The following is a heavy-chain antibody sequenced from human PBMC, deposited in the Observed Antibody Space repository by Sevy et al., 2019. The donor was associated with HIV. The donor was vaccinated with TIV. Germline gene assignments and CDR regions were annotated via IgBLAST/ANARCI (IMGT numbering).Heavy chain of an antibody. D-gene: IGHD1-26*01. CDR2: IGYDGSDK. J-gene: IGHJ6*02. CDR3: AKERGGSYIPYFYGMDV. Sequence: GGSLRLSCIASGFTFRNYGIHWVRQAPGEGLDWVAVIGYDGSDKYYADSVKGRFTISGDNSKNTLFLQMNSLRVEDTAVYYCAKERGGSYIPYFYGMDVWGQGTAVTVSS. CDR1: GFTFRNYG. V-gene: IGHV3-30*18.